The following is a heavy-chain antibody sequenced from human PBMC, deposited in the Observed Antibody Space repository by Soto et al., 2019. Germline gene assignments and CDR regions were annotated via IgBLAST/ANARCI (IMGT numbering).Heavy chain of an antibody. J-gene: IGHJ5*02. CDR1: GGSVSTSSYY. CDR3: ARGPVVVVAAKFWSDP. Sequence: SETLSLTCTVSGGSVSTSSYYWGWIRQPPGRGLEWIGEIYHSGSTNYNPSLKSRVTISVDKSKNQFSLKLSSVTAADTAVYYCARGPVVVVAAKFWSDPWGQGTLVTVS. V-gene: IGHV4-61*05. D-gene: IGHD2-15*01. CDR2: IYHSGST.